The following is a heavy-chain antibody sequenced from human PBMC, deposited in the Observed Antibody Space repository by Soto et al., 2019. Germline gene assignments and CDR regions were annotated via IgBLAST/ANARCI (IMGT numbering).Heavy chain of an antibody. V-gene: IGHV4-39*01. CDR1: GGSISSSNYH. CDR2: ISFGGST. Sequence: PSETLSLTCSVSGGSISSSNYHWGWIRQPPGKGLEWIGTISFGGSTYHTPSLNSRLTISVDPSKSQFSLRLRSVTASDTAIYYCVRRGPGLANLVRGATYFDYWGPGTLVTVSS. D-gene: IGHD3-10*01. CDR3: VRRGPGLANLVRGATYFDY. J-gene: IGHJ4*02.